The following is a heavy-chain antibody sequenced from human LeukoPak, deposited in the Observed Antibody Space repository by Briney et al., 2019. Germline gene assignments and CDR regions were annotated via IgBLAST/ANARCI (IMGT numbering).Heavy chain of an antibody. V-gene: IGHV3-23*01. D-gene: IGHD3-22*01. J-gene: IGHJ4*02. CDR1: GFTFSNYA. CDR2: ISGSASST. Sequence: GGSLRLSCAASGFTFSNYAMSWVRQAPGKGLEWVSAISGSASSTYYADSVKGRFTISRDNSKNTLYLQMNSLRADDTAVYYCAKASAMIVVVSKHFDYWGQGTLVTVSS. CDR3: AKASAMIVVVSKHFDY.